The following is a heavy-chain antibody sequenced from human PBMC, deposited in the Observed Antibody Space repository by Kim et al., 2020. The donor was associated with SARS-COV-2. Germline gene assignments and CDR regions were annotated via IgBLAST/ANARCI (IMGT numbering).Heavy chain of an antibody. Sequence: NKYYADSVKGRFTISRDNSKNTLYLQMNSLRAEDTAVYYCAKDDSSGYYSWGQGTLVTVSS. CDR3: AKDDSSGYYS. D-gene: IGHD3-22*01. CDR2: NK. V-gene: IGHV3-30*02. J-gene: IGHJ4*02.